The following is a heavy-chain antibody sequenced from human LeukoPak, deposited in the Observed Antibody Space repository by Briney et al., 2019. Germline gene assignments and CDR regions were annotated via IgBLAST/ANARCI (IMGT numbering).Heavy chain of an antibody. CDR3: ARGRGGYCSGGSCPGGWRYFDY. CDR1: GGSFSGYY. Sequence: SETLSLTCAVYGGSFSGYYWSWIRQPSGKGLEWIGEINHSGSTNYNPSLKSRVTISVDTSKNQFSLKLSSVTAADTAVYYCARGRGGYCSGGSCPGGWRYFDYWGQGTLVTVSS. D-gene: IGHD2-15*01. CDR2: INHSGST. V-gene: IGHV4-34*01. J-gene: IGHJ4*02.